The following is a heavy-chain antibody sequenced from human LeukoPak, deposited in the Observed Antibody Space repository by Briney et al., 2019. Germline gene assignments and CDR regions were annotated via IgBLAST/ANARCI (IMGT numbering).Heavy chain of an antibody. Sequence: GGSLRLSCAASGFTFSSYGMHWVRQAPGKGLEWVAVIWYDGSNKYYADSVKGRFTISRDNSENTLYLQMNSLRAEDTAVYYCARDYAHSSSWYYNWFDPWGQGTLVTVSS. CDR1: GFTFSSYG. CDR2: IWYDGSNK. J-gene: IGHJ5*02. V-gene: IGHV3-33*01. D-gene: IGHD6-13*01. CDR3: ARDYAHSSSWYYNWFDP.